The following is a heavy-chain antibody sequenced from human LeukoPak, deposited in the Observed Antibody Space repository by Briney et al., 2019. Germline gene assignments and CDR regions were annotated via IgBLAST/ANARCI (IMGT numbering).Heavy chain of an antibody. Sequence: GGPLRLLCGPSVLLFRLYAVHGVRRSRGRGLEGVSSFCENGANTYYADSVTGRFIISRDNFKNTMYLQMNSLRAEDTALYFCAKDRGWDGPTYYFDYWGQGALVTVSS. D-gene: IGHD1-26*01. CDR2: FCENGANT. V-gene: IGHV3-23*01. CDR1: VLLFRLYA. CDR3: AKDRGWDGPTYYFDY. J-gene: IGHJ4*02.